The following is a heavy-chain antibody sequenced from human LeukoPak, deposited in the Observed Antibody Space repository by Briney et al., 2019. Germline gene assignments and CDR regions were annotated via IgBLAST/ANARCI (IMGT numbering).Heavy chain of an antibody. CDR3: ARGVSYYDSSGYYFDY. D-gene: IGHD3-22*01. Sequence: GGSLRLSCAASGFTFSSYAMHWVRQAPGKGLEWVANIKQDGSEKYYVDSVKGRFTISRDNAKNSLYLQMNSLRAEDTAVYYCARGVSYYDSSGYYFDYWGQGTLVTVSS. V-gene: IGHV3-7*01. CDR2: IKQDGSEK. J-gene: IGHJ4*02. CDR1: GFTFSSYA.